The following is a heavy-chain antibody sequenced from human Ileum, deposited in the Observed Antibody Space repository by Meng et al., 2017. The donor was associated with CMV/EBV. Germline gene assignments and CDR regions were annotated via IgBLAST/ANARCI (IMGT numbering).Heavy chain of an antibody. CDR3: ARIGYTSSSLDY. J-gene: IGHJ4*02. Sequence: GESLKISCAASGFTFSRYWMTWVRKAPGKGLEWVANINQDGTKIYYVDSVKGRFTVSRDNARNSVYLQLNSLTVEDTAVYYCARIGYTSSSLDYWGRGALVTVSS. D-gene: IGHD5-18*01. CDR1: GFTFSRYW. CDR2: INQDGTKI. V-gene: IGHV3-7*01.